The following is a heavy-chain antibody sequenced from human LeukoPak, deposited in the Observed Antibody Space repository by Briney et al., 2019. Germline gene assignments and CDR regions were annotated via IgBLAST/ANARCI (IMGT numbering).Heavy chain of an antibody. D-gene: IGHD5-12*01. CDR2: IYSGGST. V-gene: IGHV3-66*01. Sequence: PGGSLRLSCAASGFAVSSNYMSWVRQAPGKGLEWVSIIYSGGSTYYADSVRGRFTISRDNSKNTLYLQMNSLRAEDTAVYYCARDYGATQGGEGIDYWGQGTLVTVSS. J-gene: IGHJ4*02. CDR3: ARDYGATQGGEGIDY. CDR1: GFAVSSNY.